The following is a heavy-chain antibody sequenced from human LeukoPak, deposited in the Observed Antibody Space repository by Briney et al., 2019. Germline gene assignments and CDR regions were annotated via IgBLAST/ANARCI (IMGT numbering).Heavy chain of an antibody. D-gene: IGHD3-22*01. Sequence: ASVKVSCKAFGYTFTGYYMHWVRQAPGHGLEWMGWISAYNGNTKYAQKLQGRVTMTTDTSTSTAYMERRSLRSDDTAVYYCARDVRGIVGMDYFDYWGQGTLVTVSS. CDR2: ISAYNGNT. CDR1: GYTFTGYY. J-gene: IGHJ4*02. V-gene: IGHV1-18*04. CDR3: ARDVRGIVGMDYFDY.